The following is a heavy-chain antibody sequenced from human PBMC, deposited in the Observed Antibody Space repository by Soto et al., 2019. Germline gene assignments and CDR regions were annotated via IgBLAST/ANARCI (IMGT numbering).Heavy chain of an antibody. Sequence: GASVKVSCKASGYTFTSYDINWVRQATGQGLEWMGWMNPNSGNTGYAQKFQGRVTMTRNTSISTAYMELSSLRSEDTAVYYCARSVAGLTGADYWGQGTLVTVSS. CDR3: ARSVAGLTGADY. CDR2: MNPNSGNT. V-gene: IGHV1-8*01. CDR1: GYTFTSYD. D-gene: IGHD1-26*01. J-gene: IGHJ4*02.